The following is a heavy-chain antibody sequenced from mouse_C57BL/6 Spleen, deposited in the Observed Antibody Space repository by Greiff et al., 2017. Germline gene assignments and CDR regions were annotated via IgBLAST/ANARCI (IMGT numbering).Heavy chain of an antibody. J-gene: IGHJ4*01. V-gene: IGHV2-2*01. D-gene: IGHD1-1*01. CDR1: GFSLTSYG. Sequence: VKLVESGPGLVQPSQSLSITCTVSGFSLTSYGVHWVRQSPGKGLEWLGVIWSGGSTDYNAAFISRLSISKDNSKSQVFFKMNSLQADDTAIYYCARLPNYYGSSYAMDYWGQGTSVTVSS. CDR3: ARLPNYYGSSYAMDY. CDR2: IWSGGST.